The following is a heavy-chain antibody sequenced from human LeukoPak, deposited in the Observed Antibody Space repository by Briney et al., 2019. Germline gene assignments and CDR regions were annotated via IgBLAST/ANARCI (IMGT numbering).Heavy chain of an antibody. CDR2: ISYDGSNK. J-gene: IGHJ6*02. CDR3: ARPEVGRRYYYGSGSQETRYGMDV. CDR1: GFTFSSYA. Sequence: GGSLRLSCAASGFTFSSYAMHWVRQAPGKGLEWVAVISYDGSNKCYADSVKGRFTISRDNSKNTLYLQMNSLRAEDTAVYYCARPEVGRRYYYGSGSQETRYGMDVWGQGTTVTVSS. V-gene: IGHV3-30-3*01. D-gene: IGHD3-10*01.